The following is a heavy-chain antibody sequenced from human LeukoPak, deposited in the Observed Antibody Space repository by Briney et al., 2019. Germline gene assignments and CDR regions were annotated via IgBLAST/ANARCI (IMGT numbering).Heavy chain of an antibody. CDR1: GGTFSSYA. D-gene: IGHD3-22*01. CDR2: IIPIFGTA. V-gene: IGHV1-69*01. CDR3: ARDRRNMYYYDSSGYTPNHDY. Sequence: GSSVKVSCKASGGTFSSYAISWVRQAPGQGLEWMGGIIPIFGTANYAQKFQGRVTITADESTSTAYMELSSLRSEDTAVCYCARDRRNMYYYDSSGYTPNHDYWGQGTLVTVSS. J-gene: IGHJ4*02.